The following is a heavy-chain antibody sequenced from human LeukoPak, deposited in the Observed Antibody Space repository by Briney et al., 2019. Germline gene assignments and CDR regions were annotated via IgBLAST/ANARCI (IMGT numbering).Heavy chain of an antibody. CDR3: ARGGLAHAFDI. CDR2: ISFDGTNK. CDR1: GFTFSSYA. D-gene: IGHD3/OR15-3a*01. Sequence: GGSLRLSCAASGFTFSSYALHWVRQIPGKGLEWVALISFDGTNKKYGDSVKGRFAISRDNSKDTLFLQMNSLRPEDTAVYFCARGGLAHAFDIWGQGTMVIVSS. J-gene: IGHJ3*02. V-gene: IGHV3-30*09.